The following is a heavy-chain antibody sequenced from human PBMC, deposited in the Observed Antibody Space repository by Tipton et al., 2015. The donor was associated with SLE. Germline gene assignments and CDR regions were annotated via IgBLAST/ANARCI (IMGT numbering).Heavy chain of an antibody. CDR1: GYSFSSYW. Sequence: VQLVQSGAEVKKPGESLRISCQTSGYSFSSYWFAWVRQMPGKGLEWMGIIYPGDSDTRYSPSFQGQVTISADKSISTAYLQWSSLKASDTAIYYCARQDYRGYYYYGLDVWGQGTTVTVSS. CDR3: ARQDYRGYYYYGLDV. D-gene: IGHD4-11*01. J-gene: IGHJ6*02. V-gene: IGHV5-51*01. CDR2: IYPGDSDT.